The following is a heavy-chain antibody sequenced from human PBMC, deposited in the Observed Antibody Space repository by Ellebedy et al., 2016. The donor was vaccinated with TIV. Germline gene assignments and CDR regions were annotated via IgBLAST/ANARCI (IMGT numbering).Heavy chain of an antibody. J-gene: IGHJ3*02. CDR2: IYYSGST. CDR1: ADSLSTYY. V-gene: IGHV4-59*01. Sequence: MPSETLSLTCTVSADSLSTYYWSWIRQPPGRGLEWIGYIYYSGSTNYNPSLKSRVSISVDTSKNQFSLKLISVTAADTAFYYCARVRGVYYDSTYHAFDIWGQGTMVTVSS. CDR3: ARVRGVYYDSTYHAFDI. D-gene: IGHD3-22*01.